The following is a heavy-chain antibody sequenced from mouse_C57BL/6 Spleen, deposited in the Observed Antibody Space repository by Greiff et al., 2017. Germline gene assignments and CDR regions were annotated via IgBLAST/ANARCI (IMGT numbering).Heavy chain of an antibody. J-gene: IGHJ3*01. Sequence: QVQLQQSGAELVRPGTSVKVSCKASGYAFTNYLIEWVKQRPGSGLEWIGVINPGSGGTNYNEKFKGKATLTADKAASTAYMQLSSLTSEDSAVYFCARRDSSGYFAYWGQGTLVTVSA. D-gene: IGHD3-2*02. V-gene: IGHV1-54*01. CDR3: ARRDSSGYFAY. CDR1: GYAFTNYL. CDR2: INPGSGGT.